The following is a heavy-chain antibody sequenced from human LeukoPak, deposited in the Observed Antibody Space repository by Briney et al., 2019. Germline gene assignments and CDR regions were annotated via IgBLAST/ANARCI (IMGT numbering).Heavy chain of an antibody. J-gene: IGHJ4*02. CDR1: GLTFSDYW. CDR3: FRWGVAADMQD. D-gene: IGHD2-2*01. Sequence: GGSLRLSCEVSGLTFSDYWMGWVRQAPGKGLEWVANINPAGSDTYYVGSVKGRFTISRDNAKKSTFLQMNNLRVEDMALYFCFRWGVAADMQDWGQGTLVTVSS. V-gene: IGHV3-7*01. CDR2: INPAGSDT.